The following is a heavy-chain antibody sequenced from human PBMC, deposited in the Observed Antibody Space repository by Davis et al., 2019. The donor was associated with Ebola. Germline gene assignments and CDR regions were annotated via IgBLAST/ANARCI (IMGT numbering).Heavy chain of an antibody. CDR1: GYTFTSYA. Sequence: ASVKVSCKASGYTFTSYAMHWVRQAPGQGLEWMGWINPNSGGTNYAQKFQGRVTMTRDTSISTAYMELSRLRSDDTAVYYCASSYCGGDCYSDYWGQGTLVTVSS. D-gene: IGHD2-21*02. J-gene: IGHJ4*02. V-gene: IGHV1-2*02. CDR2: INPNSGGT. CDR3: ASSYCGGDCYSDY.